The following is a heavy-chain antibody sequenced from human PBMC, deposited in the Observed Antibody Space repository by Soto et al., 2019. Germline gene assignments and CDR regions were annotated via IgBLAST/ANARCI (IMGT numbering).Heavy chain of an antibody. V-gene: IGHV1-69*01. CDR1: GGTFSSYA. Sequence: QVQLVQSGAEVQKPGSSVKVSCKASGGTFSSYAISWVRQAPGQGLEWMGGIIPIFGTANYAQKFQGRVTITADESTSTVYMELSSLRSEDTAVYYCARDLWPQPPNYYDSSGYLFDYWGQGTLVTVSS. J-gene: IGHJ4*02. D-gene: IGHD3-22*01. CDR3: ARDLWPQPPNYYDSSGYLFDY. CDR2: IIPIFGTA.